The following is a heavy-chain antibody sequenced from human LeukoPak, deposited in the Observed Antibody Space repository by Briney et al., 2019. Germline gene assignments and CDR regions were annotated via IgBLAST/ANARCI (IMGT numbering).Heavy chain of an antibody. V-gene: IGHV3-74*01. CDR2: ISSDGSST. CDR1: GFTFSSYW. D-gene: IGHD2-21*01. J-gene: IGHJ4*02. CDR3: AKDRHPKFSGADCYQDY. Sequence: QPGGSLRLSCAASGFTFSSYWMHWVRQAPGKGLVWVSRISSDGSSTRYADSVKGRFTIFRDNAKNTLYLQVNSLRGEDTAVYHCAKDRHPKFSGADCYQDYWGQGTLVTVSS.